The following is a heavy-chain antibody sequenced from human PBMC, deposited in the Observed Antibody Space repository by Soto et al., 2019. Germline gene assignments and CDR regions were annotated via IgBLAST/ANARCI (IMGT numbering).Heavy chain of an antibody. CDR3: ASQYYYRSSRDYYLVWLDP. Sequence: SETLSLTCTVSGVSISSSPYYWGWIRQPPGKGLEWIGSIYYSGSTYYNPSLKSRVTISVDTSKNQFSLKLSSVTAADTAVYYCASQYYYRSSRDYYLVWLDPCGQGPLVTVYS. J-gene: IGHJ5*02. CDR2: IYYSGST. V-gene: IGHV4-39*01. CDR1: GVSISSSPYY. D-gene: IGHD3-22*01.